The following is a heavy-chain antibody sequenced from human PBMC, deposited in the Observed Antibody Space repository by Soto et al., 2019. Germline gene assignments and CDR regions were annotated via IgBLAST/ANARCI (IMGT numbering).Heavy chain of an antibody. CDR1: GGASTNYS. Sequence: SVKVSCKVSGGASTNYSLNWVRHTPGQGLEWLGGIIPLHNTSNYSLRFLGRVSVTADISSSTVYMQMNSLRDEDTAVYYCVKPPVIKASYYYYDMDVWGQGTTVTVSS. J-gene: IGHJ6*02. CDR2: IIPLHNTS. V-gene: IGHV1-69*08. D-gene: IGHD4-4*01. CDR3: VKPPVIKASYYYYDMDV.